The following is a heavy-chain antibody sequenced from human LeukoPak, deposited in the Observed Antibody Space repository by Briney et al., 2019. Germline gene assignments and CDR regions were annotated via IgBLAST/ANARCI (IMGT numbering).Heavy chain of an antibody. Sequence: SETLSLTCTVSGGSISSYYWSWIRQPPGKGLEWIGYIYYSGSTNYNPSLKSRVTISVDTSKNQFSLKLSSVTAADTAVYYCARRSYDFWSGYYTADWFGPWGQGTLVTVSS. CDR2: IYYSGST. J-gene: IGHJ5*02. D-gene: IGHD3-3*01. V-gene: IGHV4-59*08. CDR1: GGSISSYY. CDR3: ARRSYDFWSGYYTADWFGP.